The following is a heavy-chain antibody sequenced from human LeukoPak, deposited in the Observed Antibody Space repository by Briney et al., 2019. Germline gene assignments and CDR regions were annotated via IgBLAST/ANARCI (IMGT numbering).Heavy chain of an antibody. J-gene: IGHJ5*02. V-gene: IGHV1-46*01. D-gene: IGHD2/OR15-2a*01. Sequence: ASVKVSCKASGYTFTSYYMHWVRQAPGQGLEWMGIINPSGGSTSYAQKFQGRVTMTRDTSTSTVYMELSSLRSEDTAVYYCARAPGVGDYFWSPWFDPWGQGTLVTVSS. CDR3: ARAPGVGDYFWSPWFDP. CDR1: GYTFTSYY. CDR2: INPSGGST.